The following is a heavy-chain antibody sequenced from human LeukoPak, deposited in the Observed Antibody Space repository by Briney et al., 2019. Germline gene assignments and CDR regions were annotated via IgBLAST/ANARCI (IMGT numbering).Heavy chain of an antibody. CDR2: INHSGST. Sequence: SETLSLTCAVYGGSFSGYYWSWIRQPPGKGLEWIGEINHSGSTNYNPSLKSRVTISVDTSKNQFSLKLSSVTAADTAVYYCARETYEDNWFDPWGQGTLVTVSS. V-gene: IGHV4-34*01. D-gene: IGHD2-8*01. CDR3: ARETYEDNWFDP. J-gene: IGHJ5*02. CDR1: GGSFSGYY.